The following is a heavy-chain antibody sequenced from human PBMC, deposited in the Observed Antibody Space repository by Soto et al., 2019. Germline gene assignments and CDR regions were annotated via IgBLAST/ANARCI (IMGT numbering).Heavy chain of an antibody. Sequence: EVQLLESGGGLVQPGGSLRLSCAASGFTFSSYAMSWVRQAPGKGLEWVSAISGSGGSTYYADSVKGRFTISRDPSKNTLYLQMNSMRAEDTAVYYCAKSTGIVVVVAAINWYFDLWGRGTLVTVSS. D-gene: IGHD2-15*01. CDR3: AKSTGIVVVVAAINWYFDL. CDR1: GFTFSSYA. J-gene: IGHJ2*01. CDR2: ISGSGGST. V-gene: IGHV3-23*01.